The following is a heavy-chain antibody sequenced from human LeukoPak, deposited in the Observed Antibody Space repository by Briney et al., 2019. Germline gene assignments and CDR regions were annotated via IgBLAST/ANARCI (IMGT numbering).Heavy chain of an antibody. CDR1: GDSFSGNSAA. V-gene: IGHV6-1*01. Sequence: PSQTLSLTCAISGDSFSGNSAAWNWLRQSQSRGLEGQGRTYYRSKLFNDYAVSVKSRITINPDTSKNQFSLQLNSVTPEDTALYYCARVRSYCGGDCYYFDYWGQGTLVTVSS. CDR2: TYYRSKLFN. CDR3: ARVRSYCGGDCYYFDY. J-gene: IGHJ4*02. D-gene: IGHD2-21*02.